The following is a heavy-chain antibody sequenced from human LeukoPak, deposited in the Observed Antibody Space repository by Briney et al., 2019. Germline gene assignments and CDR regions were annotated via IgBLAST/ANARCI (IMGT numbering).Heavy chain of an antibody. CDR3: ARDREIDSYGYFDY. Sequence: SVKVSCKATGGTFSSYAISWVRQAPGQGLEWMGGIIPIFGTANYAQKFQGRITITADESTSTADMELSSLRSEDTAVYYCARDREIDSYGYFDYWGQGTLVTVSS. CDR2: IIPIFGTA. D-gene: IGHD5-18*01. CDR1: GGTFSSYA. J-gene: IGHJ4*02. V-gene: IGHV1-69*01.